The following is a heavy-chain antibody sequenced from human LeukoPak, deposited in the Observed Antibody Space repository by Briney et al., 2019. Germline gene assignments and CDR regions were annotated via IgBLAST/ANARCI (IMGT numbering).Heavy chain of an antibody. CDR2: ISYDGSNK. CDR3: AKTLVDYDFWSGSLNFDY. Sequence: PGRSLRLSCAASGFTFSSYGMHWVRQAPGKGLEWVAVISYDGSNKYYADSVKGRFTISRDNSKNTLYLQMNSLRAEDTAVYYSAKTLVDYDFWSGSLNFDYWGQGTLVTVSS. CDR1: GFTFSSYG. J-gene: IGHJ4*02. V-gene: IGHV3-30*18. D-gene: IGHD3-3*01.